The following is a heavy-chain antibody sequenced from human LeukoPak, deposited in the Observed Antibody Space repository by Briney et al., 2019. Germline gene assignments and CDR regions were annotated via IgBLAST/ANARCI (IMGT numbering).Heavy chain of an antibody. CDR2: MNPSGNT. CDR1: GYTFTSYD. V-gene: IGHV1-8*03. Sequence: ASVKVSCKASGYTFTSYDINWVRQATGQGLEWMGWMNPSGNTGYAQKFQGRLTITRNTSISTAYMELSSLRSEDTAVYYCARVPGYYYDKNAFDIWGQGTMVTVSS. J-gene: IGHJ3*02. CDR3: ARVPGYYYDKNAFDI. D-gene: IGHD3-22*01.